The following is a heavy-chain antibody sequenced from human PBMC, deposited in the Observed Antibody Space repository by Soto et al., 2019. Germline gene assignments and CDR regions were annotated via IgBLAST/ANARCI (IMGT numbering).Heavy chain of an antibody. CDR2: MNPNSGNT. CDR1: GYTFTSYD. D-gene: IGHD2-21*01. CDR3: ARAYCGGDCYPFSYYYYYYMDV. J-gene: IGHJ6*03. V-gene: IGHV1-8*01. Sequence: GVSVKVSCKASGYTFTSYDINCVRQATGQGLEWMGWMNPNSGNTGYAQKFQGRVTMTRNTSISTAYMELSSLRSEDTAVYYCARAYCGGDCYPFSYYYYYYMDVWGKGTTVTVSS.